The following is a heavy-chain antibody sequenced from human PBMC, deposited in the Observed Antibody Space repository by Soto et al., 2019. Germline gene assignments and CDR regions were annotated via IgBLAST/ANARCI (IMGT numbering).Heavy chain of an antibody. D-gene: IGHD3-3*01. Sequence: EVQLAESGGGLAQPGGSLRLSCAASGFTLSGYAMAWVRQAPGKGLEYVSGISSNGVGTYYADSVQGRFTISRDNSKNTVYLQMGSLRHEAMAVYYCARRVRPDFYYLDFWGKGTTVTVSS. CDR3: ARRVRPDFYYLDF. CDR1: GFTLSGYA. J-gene: IGHJ6*03. CDR2: ISSNGVGT. V-gene: IGHV3-64*07.